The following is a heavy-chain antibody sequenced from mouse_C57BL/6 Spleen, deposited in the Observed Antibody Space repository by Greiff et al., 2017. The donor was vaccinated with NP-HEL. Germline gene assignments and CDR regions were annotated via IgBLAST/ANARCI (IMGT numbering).Heavy chain of an antibody. D-gene: IGHD3-2*02. Sequence: QVQLQQSGAELVMPGASVKLSCKASGYTFTSYWMHWVKQRPGQGLEWIGEIDPSDSYTNYNQKFKGKSTLTVDKSSSTAYMQLSSLTSEDSAVYYCALDTSGYVRAMDYWGQGTSVTVSS. CDR2: IDPSDSYT. CDR3: ALDTSGYVRAMDY. CDR1: GYTFTSYW. V-gene: IGHV1-69*01. J-gene: IGHJ4*01.